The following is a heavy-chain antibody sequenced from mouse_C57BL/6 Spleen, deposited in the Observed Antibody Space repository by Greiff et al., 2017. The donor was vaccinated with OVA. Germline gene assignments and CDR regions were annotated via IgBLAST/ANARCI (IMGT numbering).Heavy chain of an antibody. CDR1: GYTFTSYW. J-gene: IGHJ2*01. CDR2: IDPSDSYT. CDR3: ARWVGPLVDC. Sequence: QVQLQQPGAELVMPGASVKLSCKASGYTFTSYWMHWVKQRPGQGLEWIGEIDPSDSYTNYNQKFKGKSTLTVDKSSSTAYMQLSSLTSEDSAVYYCARWVGPLVDCWGQGTTLTVSS. V-gene: IGHV1-69*01.